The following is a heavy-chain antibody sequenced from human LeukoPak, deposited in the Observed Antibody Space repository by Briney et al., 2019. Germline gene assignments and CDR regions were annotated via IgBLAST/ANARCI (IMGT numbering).Heavy chain of an antibody. CDR1: GFTFSSYS. J-gene: IGHJ4*02. V-gene: IGHV3-48*01. CDR3: AKDHKTYDY. CDR2: ISSSSSTI. Sequence: GGSLRLSCAASGFTFSSYSMNWVRQAPGKGLEWVSYISSSSSTIYYADSVKGRFTISRDNAKNSLYLQMNSLRAEDTAVYYCAKDHKTYDYWGQGTLVTVSS.